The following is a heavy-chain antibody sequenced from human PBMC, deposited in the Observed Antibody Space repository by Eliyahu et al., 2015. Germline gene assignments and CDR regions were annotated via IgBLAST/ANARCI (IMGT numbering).Heavy chain of an antibody. CDR3: ARGRARYYYDSSGWFDY. D-gene: IGHD3-22*01. CDR2: INHSGST. V-gene: IGHV4-34*01. J-gene: IGHJ4*02. Sequence: QVQLQQWGAGLLKPSETLSLTCAVYGGSFSGYYWSWIRQPPGKGLEWIGEINHSGSTNYNPSLKSRVTISVDTSKNQFSLKLSSVTAADTAVYYCARGRARYYYDSSGWFDYWGQGTLVTVSS. CDR1: GGSFSGYY.